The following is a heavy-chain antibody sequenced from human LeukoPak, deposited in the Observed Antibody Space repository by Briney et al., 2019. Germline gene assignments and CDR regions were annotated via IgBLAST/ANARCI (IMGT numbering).Heavy chain of an antibody. CDR3: GRAKEDYSGYGTYEQYYYFYMDV. D-gene: IGHD5-12*01. J-gene: IGHJ6*03. V-gene: IGHV3-11*01. CDR1: GFTFSDYY. CDR2: ISNSGSTI. Sequence: GGSLRLSCAASGFTFSDYYMSWIRQAPGKGLEWVSYISNSGSTIYYADSEKGRFTISRDNAKNSLYLHMNSLRAEDTAVYYCGRAKEDYSGYGTYEQYYYFYMDVWGKGTTVTVSS.